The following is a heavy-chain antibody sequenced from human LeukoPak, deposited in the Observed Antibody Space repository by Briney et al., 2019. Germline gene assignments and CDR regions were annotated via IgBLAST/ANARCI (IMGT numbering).Heavy chain of an antibody. Sequence: GGSLRLSCAASGFTFSSYGMHWVRQAPGKGLEWVAFIRYDGSNKYYADSVKGRFTISRDNSKSTLFLQMNSLRAEDTAVYYCARGYLGLGRKGWFDPWGQGTLVTVSS. V-gene: IGHV3-30*02. CDR2: IRYDGSNK. CDR3: ARGYLGLGRKGWFDP. J-gene: IGHJ5*02. CDR1: GFTFSSYG. D-gene: IGHD3/OR15-3a*01.